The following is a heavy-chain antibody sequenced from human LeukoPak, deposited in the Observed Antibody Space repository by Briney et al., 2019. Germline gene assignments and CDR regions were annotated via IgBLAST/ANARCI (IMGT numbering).Heavy chain of an antibody. CDR2: ISAYNGNT. Sequence: ASVKVSCKASGYTFTGYYMHWVRQAPGQGLEWMGWISAYNGNTNYAQKLQGRVTMTTDTSTSTAYMELRSLRSDDTAVYYCARDDRSRGDYYDSSGYCPFDYWGQGTLVTVSS. V-gene: IGHV1-18*04. D-gene: IGHD3-22*01. CDR1: GYTFTGYY. CDR3: ARDDRSRGDYYDSSGYCPFDY. J-gene: IGHJ4*02.